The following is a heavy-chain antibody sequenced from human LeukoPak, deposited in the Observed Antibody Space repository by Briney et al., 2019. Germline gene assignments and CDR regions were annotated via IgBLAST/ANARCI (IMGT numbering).Heavy chain of an antibody. CDR2: IIPILGIA. J-gene: IGHJ4*03. CDR1: GGTFSSYA. Sequence: SVKVSCKASGGTFSSYAISWVRQAPGQGLEWMGRIIPILGIANYAQKFQGRVTITADKSTSTAYMELSSLRSEDTAVYYCARVGYSSGWYLSYFDYWGQGTTVTVSS. V-gene: IGHV1-69*04. CDR3: ARVGYSSGWYLSYFDY. D-gene: IGHD6-19*01.